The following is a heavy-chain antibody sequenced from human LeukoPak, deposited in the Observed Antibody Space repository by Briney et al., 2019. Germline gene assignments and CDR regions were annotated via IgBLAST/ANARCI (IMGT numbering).Heavy chain of an antibody. J-gene: IGHJ4*02. CDR2: ISSSSSYI. CDR1: GFTFSSYS. CDR3: ARAIVQQLWD. Sequence: GRCLRLSWAASGFTFSSYSMEWVRQAPGRGLEWVSYISSSSSYISYAPSVKGRFPSSRDIGKSSLYLQMTSLSAEDTDVYYCARAIVQQLWDWGQGTLVTVS. V-gene: IGHV3-21*01. D-gene: IGHD5-18*01.